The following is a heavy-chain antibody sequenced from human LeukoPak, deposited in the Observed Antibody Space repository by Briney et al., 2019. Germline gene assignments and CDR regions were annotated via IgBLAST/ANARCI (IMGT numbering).Heavy chain of an antibody. CDR2: IYSGGST. CDR1: GFTVSSNY. V-gene: IGHV3-53*01. Sequence: GGSLRLSCAASGFTVSSNYMSWVRQAPGKGLEWASLIYSGGSTFYADSVSGRFTISRDNSKNTLYLQMNGLRAEDTAVYYCASPPSIATTGTVGYFQHWGQGTLVTVSS. D-gene: IGHD6-13*01. J-gene: IGHJ1*01. CDR3: ASPPSIATTGTVGYFQH.